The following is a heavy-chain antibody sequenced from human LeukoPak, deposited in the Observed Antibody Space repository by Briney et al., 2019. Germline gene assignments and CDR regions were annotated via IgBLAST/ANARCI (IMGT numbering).Heavy chain of an antibody. CDR2: IYYSGST. D-gene: IGHD3-16*01. V-gene: IGHV4-31*01. CDR3: ARGGPSTANFDY. J-gene: IGHJ4*02. CDR1: GGSISSGGYY. Sequence: PSETLSLTCTVSGGSISSGGYYWSWIRQHPGKGLEWIGYIYYSGSTYYNPSLKSQVTISVDTSKNQFSLKLSSVTAADTAVYYCARGGPSTANFDYWGQETLVTVSS.